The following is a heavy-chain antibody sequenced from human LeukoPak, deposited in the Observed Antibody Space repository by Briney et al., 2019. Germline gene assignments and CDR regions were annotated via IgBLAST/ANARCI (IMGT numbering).Heavy chain of an antibody. V-gene: IGHV1-69*13. CDR3: ARDGAIFDSSGSYHLW. CDR2: IIPIFGTV. Sequence: SVKVSCKASGGTFSSYAISWVRQAPGQGLEWMGGIIPIFGTVNYAQKFQGRVTITADESTSTAYMELTSLRSEDTAIYYCARDGAIFDSSGSYHLWWGQGTLVTVSS. CDR1: GGTFSSYA. D-gene: IGHD3-22*01. J-gene: IGHJ4*02.